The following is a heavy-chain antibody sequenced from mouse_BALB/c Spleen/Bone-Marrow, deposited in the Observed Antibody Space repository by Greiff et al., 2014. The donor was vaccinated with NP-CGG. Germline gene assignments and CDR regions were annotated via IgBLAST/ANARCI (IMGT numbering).Heavy chain of an antibody. V-gene: IGHV1-81*01. CDR3: ASRGEVRRHYYAMDY. D-gene: IGHD2-14*01. CDR2: IYPGSGST. CDR1: GYTFTDYV. J-gene: IGHJ4*01. Sequence: VQLVESGPELAKPGASVKMSCKASGYTFTDYVISWVKQRTGQGLEWIGEIYPGSGSTYYNEKFKGKATLTADKSSNTAYMQLRSLTSEDSAVYFCASRGEVRRHYYAMDYWGQGTSVTVSS.